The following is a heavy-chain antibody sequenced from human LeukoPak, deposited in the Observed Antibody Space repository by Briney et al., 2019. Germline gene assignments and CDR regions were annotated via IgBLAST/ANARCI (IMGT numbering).Heavy chain of an antibody. CDR3: VKGVGHFDFWSGYSR. Sequence: AGGSLRLSCAASGFTFSSYSMNWVRQAPGKGLEWVSSISSSSSYIYYADSVKGRFTISRDNAKNSLYLQMNSLRAEDTAVYYCVKGVGHFDFWSGYSRWGQGTLVTVSS. CDR1: GFTFSSYS. J-gene: IGHJ4*02. CDR2: ISSSSSYI. D-gene: IGHD3-3*01. V-gene: IGHV3-21*01.